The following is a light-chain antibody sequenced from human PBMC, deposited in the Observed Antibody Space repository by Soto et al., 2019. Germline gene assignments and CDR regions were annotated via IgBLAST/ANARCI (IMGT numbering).Light chain of an antibody. CDR2: VEGSGSY. V-gene: IGLV4-60*03. CDR1: SGHSSNI. J-gene: IGLJ2*01. CDR3: ETWDSNSRA. Sequence: QSALTQSSSASASLGSSVKLTCTLSSGHSSNIVAWHQQQPGKAPRYLMKVEGSGSYNKGRGVPDRFSGSSSGADRYLTISDLQSEDEADYYCETWDSNSRAFGGVTKLTVL.